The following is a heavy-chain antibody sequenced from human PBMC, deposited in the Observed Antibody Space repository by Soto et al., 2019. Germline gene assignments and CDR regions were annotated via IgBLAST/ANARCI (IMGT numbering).Heavy chain of an antibody. CDR1: NVLNQLFTNYY. V-gene: IGHV4-59*08. Sequence: QAQLPKAGPGLVKPSGALFLKCTGSNVLNQLFTNYYCRWLPQPPGKGLEWVGYFSKSGFTRYNPSLSSRVTLSVDTSKNQFSLKLSSVTAADTALYFCATQGFGKLHGLVDVWGQGTTVTVSS. J-gene: IGHJ6*02. D-gene: IGHD3-10*01. CDR2: FSKSGFT. CDR3: ATQGFGKLHGLVDV.